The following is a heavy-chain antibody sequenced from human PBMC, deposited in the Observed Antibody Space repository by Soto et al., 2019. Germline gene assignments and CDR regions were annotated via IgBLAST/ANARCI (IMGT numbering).Heavy chain of an antibody. CDR1: GGAISGGGFS. D-gene: IGHD3-10*01. CDR3: ARLQFGEGFDY. CDR2: ILHTGGT. V-gene: IGHV4-30-2*01. J-gene: IGHJ4*02. Sequence: TLSLTCAVSGGAISGGGFSWSWIRQPPGKGLEWIGYILHTGGTQYNPSLKSRVSMSVDKSKNQFSLHLTSVTAADTAVYYCARLQFGEGFDYWGQGALVTVSS.